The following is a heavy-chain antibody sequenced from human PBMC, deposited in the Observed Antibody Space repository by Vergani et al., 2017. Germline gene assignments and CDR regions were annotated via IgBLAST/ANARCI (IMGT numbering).Heavy chain of an antibody. CDR3: TTVLQLQQLIEFDY. CDR1: GFTFSNAW. CDR2: IKSKTDGGTT. J-gene: IGHJ4*02. V-gene: IGHV3-15*01. D-gene: IGHD6-13*01. Sequence: EVQLVESGGGLVKPGGSLRLSCAASGFTFSNAWMSWVRQAPGKGLEWVGRIKSKTDGGTTDYAAPVKGRFTISRDDSKNTLYLQMNSLKTEDTAVYYCTTVLQLQQLIEFDYWSRGSLVTVSS.